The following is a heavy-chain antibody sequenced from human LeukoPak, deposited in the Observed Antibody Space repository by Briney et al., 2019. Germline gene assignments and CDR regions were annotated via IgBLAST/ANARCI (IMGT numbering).Heavy chain of an antibody. CDR2: ISSSSSSTI. V-gene: IGHV3-48*01. J-gene: IGHJ4*02. Sequence: GGSLRLSCAASGFTFSSYSMNWVRQAPGKGLEWVSYISSSSSSTIYYADSVKGRFTISRDNAKNSLYLQMNSLRAEDTAVYYCARVIREGSGYYYFDYWGQGTLVTVSS. CDR1: GFTFSSYS. D-gene: IGHD3-22*01. CDR3: ARVIREGSGYYYFDY.